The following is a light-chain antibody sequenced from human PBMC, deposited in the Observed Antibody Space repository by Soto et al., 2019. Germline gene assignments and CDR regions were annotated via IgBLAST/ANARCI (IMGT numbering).Light chain of an antibody. Sequence: QSVLTQPPSVSGAPGQRVTIFCDGSSSNIGAGFDVYWHQQLPGTAPKPLIYDNINRPSGVPDRFSGSKSGTSASLAITGLQTEDEADYYCQSYDSSLSGWVFGGGTKVTVL. J-gene: IGLJ3*02. CDR2: DNI. CDR3: QSYDSSLSGWV. CDR1: SSNIGAGFD. V-gene: IGLV1-40*01.